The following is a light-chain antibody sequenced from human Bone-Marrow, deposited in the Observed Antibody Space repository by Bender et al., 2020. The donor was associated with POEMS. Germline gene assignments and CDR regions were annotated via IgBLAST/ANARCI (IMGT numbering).Light chain of an antibody. Sequence: QSVLTQPPSASGTPGQSVIISCSGTDSNFGGNNVNWYQHLPGTAPRLVVYSNYQRPSGVPDRFSASNSGHTATLTINRVEAGDEADYYCQVYDSYSDHRWMFGGGTKLNV. CDR3: QVYDSYSDHRWM. J-gene: IGLJ3*02. CDR2: SNY. V-gene: IGLV1-44*01. CDR1: DSNFGGNN.